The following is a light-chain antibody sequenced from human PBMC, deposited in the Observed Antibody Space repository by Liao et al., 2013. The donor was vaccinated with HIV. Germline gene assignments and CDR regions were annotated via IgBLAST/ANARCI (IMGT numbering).Light chain of an antibody. J-gene: IGLJ3*02. CDR3: QVWDHSSDQGV. V-gene: IGLV3-21*04. Sequence: YVLTQPPSVSVAPGQTAVITCGGNNIRSRGVHWYQQRPGQAPVLVMYYDQNRPSGIPERISGSISGNTATLTISGVETGDEADYFCQVWDHSSDQGVFGGGTKLTVL. CDR1: NIRSRG. CDR2: YDQ.